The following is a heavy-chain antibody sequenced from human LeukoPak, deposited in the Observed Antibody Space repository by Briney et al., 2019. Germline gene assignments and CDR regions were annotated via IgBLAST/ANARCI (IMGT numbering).Heavy chain of an antibody. CDR3: ARGPNSNWSGLDF. Sequence: GGSLRLSCAASGFSFTNYWMHWARQLPGKGLVWVSRISPTGSTTSYADSVKGRFTVSRDNAKNTLYLQVNNLRAEDTAVYYCARGPNSNWSGLDFWGQGTLLTVSS. J-gene: IGHJ4*02. V-gene: IGHV3-74*01. CDR2: ISPTGSTT. CDR1: GFSFTNYW. D-gene: IGHD6-6*01.